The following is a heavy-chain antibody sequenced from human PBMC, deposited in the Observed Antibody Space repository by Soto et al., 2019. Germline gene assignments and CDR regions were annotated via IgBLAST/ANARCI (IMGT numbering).Heavy chain of an antibody. Sequence: SVKVSCKASEVTFSSYAISWVRQAPGQGLEWMGGIIPIFGTENYAQKFQGRVTITEDESTRTAYMELSSMRSEDTAVYYCAREYTSVLVPAAIPYYYYGMDVWGQGTAVTVSS. CDR1: EVTFSSYA. CDR2: IIPIFGTE. D-gene: IGHD2-2*01. J-gene: IGHJ6*02. V-gene: IGHV1-69*13. CDR3: AREYTSVLVPAAIPYYYYGMDV.